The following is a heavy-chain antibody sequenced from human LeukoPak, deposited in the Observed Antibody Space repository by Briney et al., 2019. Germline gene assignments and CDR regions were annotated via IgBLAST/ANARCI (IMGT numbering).Heavy chain of an antibody. CDR2: ISYDGSNK. CDR1: GFTFSSYG. CDR3: ARDLRDCSSTSCEIALDY. V-gene: IGHV3-30*19. D-gene: IGHD2-2*01. Sequence: QPGRSLRLSCAASGFTFSSYGMHWVRQTPGKGLEWVAVISYDGSNKYYADSVKGRFTISRDNSKNTLYLQMNSLRAEDTAVYYCARDLRDCSSTSCEIALDYWGQGTLVTVSS. J-gene: IGHJ4*02.